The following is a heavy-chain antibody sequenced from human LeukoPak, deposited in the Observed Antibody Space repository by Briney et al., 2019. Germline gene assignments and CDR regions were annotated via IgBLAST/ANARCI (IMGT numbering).Heavy chain of an antibody. J-gene: IGHJ4*02. V-gene: IGHV5-51*01. CDR3: ARQRGGSGYDYGY. Sequence: GESLKISCKGSGYSFTTYWIGWVRQMPGKGLEWMGIIYPSDSDSRYSPSFQGQVTISADKSITTAYLQWDSLKASDTAMYYCARQRGGSGYDYGYWGQGTLVTVSS. CDR1: GYSFTTYW. CDR2: IYPSDSDS. D-gene: IGHD5-12*01.